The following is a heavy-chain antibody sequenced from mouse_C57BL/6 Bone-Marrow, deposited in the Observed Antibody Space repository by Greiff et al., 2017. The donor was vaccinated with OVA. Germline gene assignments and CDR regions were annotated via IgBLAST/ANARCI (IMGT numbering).Heavy chain of an antibody. CDR1: GFSFNTYA. J-gene: IGHJ4*01. CDR3: VRGDSSGYVMDY. Sequence: EVQLVESGGGLVQPKGSLKLSCAASGFSFNTYAMNWVRQAPGKGLEWVARIRSKSNNYATYYADSVKDRFTISRDDSESMLYLQMNNLKTEDTAMYYCVRGDSSGYVMDYWGQGTSVTVSS. V-gene: IGHV10-1*01. D-gene: IGHD3-2*02. CDR2: IRSKSNNYAT.